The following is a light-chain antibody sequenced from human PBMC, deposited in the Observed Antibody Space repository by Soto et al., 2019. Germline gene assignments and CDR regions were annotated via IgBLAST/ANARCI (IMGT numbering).Light chain of an antibody. CDR1: QNVVSN. CDR2: GAS. J-gene: IGKJ3*01. CDR3: QQYNNWPRT. V-gene: IGKV3-15*01. Sequence: EIVMTQSPATLFVSPGERATLSCRASQNVVSNLVWYQQKPGQAPRLLIYGASTRATGIPARFSGNGSGTEFTLTISSLQSEDFAIYYCQQYNNWPRTFGPGTKVDIK.